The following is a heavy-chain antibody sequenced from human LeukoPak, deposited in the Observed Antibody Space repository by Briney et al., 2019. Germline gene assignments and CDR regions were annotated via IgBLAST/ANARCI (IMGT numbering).Heavy chain of an antibody. Sequence: PSETLSLTCTVSGGSISSSSYYWGWIRQPPGKGLEWIGSIYYSGSTYYNPSLKSRVTISVDTSKSQFSLKLSSVTAADTAVYYCAGGSSGYYWFDPWGQGTLVTVSS. CDR1: GGSISSSSYY. CDR3: AGGSSGYYWFDP. J-gene: IGHJ5*02. V-gene: IGHV4-39*07. D-gene: IGHD3-22*01. CDR2: IYYSGST.